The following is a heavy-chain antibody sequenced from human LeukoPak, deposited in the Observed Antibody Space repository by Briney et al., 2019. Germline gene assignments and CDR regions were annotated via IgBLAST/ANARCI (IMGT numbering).Heavy chain of an antibody. CDR2: IYYSGRT. CDR1: GGSISSYY. D-gene: IGHD6-13*01. Sequence: PSETLSLTCTVSGGSISSYYWSWIRQPPGKGLEWIGYIYYSGRTNYYPSLKSRVTISVDTSKNQFSLKLSSVTAADTAVYYCATGYSSSWFDYWGQGTLVTVSS. CDR3: ATGYSSSWFDY. V-gene: IGHV4-59*01. J-gene: IGHJ4*02.